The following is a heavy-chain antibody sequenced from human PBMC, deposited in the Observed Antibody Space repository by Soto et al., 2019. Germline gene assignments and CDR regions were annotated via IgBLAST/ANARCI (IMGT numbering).Heavy chain of an antibody. CDR1: NGSISTYF. D-gene: IGHD6-13*01. V-gene: IGHV4-59*01. Sequence: SETLSLTCSVSNGSISTYFWSWIRQPPGKGPEWIGYIYYTGSTTYNPSLKSRVTMSVDTSKNLFSLSLSSVTAADTAMYYCARGWYASNWDYFYGMDVWGPGTSVTV. J-gene: IGHJ6*02. CDR2: IYYTGST. CDR3: ARGWYASNWDYFYGMDV.